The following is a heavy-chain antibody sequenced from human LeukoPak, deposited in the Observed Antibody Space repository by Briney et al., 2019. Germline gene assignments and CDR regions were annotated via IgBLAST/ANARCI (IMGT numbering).Heavy chain of an antibody. J-gene: IGHJ4*02. CDR3: ARRLDFGDYGNGFDY. CDR1: GFTFSDYY. Sequence: GGSLRLSCATSGFTFSDYYMTWIRQAPGRGLEWVPYINSGGGPIHYAVSVRGRFTISRDNAKNSLYLQMNSLRAEDTAVYYCARRLDFGDYGNGFDYWGQGSQVTVSS. D-gene: IGHD4-17*01. V-gene: IGHV3-11*01. CDR2: INSGGGPI.